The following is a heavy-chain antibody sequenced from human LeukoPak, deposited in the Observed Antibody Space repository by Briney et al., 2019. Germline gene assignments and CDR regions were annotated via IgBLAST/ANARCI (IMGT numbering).Heavy chain of an antibody. V-gene: IGHV3-30*02. J-gene: IGHJ5*01. CDR1: GFTFSSYG. CDR3: AKDRPNFHENSGHYYRRDGDS. D-gene: IGHD3-22*01. CDR2: IRYDGSNK. Sequence: PGGSLRLSCAAPGFTFSSYGMHWVRQAPGKGLEWVAFIRYDGSNKYYADSVKGRFTISRDNSKNVLYLRMNSLTAEDTAIYYCAKDRPNFHENSGHYYRRDGDSWGQGTLVTVSS.